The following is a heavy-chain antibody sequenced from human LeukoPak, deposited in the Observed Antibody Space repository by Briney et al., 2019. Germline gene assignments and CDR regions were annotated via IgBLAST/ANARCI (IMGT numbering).Heavy chain of an antibody. V-gene: IGHV4-59*01. Sequence: SETLSLTCTVSGGSISSYYWSWIRQPPGKGLEWIGYIYHSGSTNYNPSLKSRVTISVDTSKNQFSLKLSSVTAADTAVYYCARFVVVPAAIPGAYNWFDPWGQGTLVTVSS. D-gene: IGHD2-2*02. J-gene: IGHJ5*02. CDR3: ARFVVVPAAIPGAYNWFDP. CDR1: GGSISSYY. CDR2: IYHSGST.